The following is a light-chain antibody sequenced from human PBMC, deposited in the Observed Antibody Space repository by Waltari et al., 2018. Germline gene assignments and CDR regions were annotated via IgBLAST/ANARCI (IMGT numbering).Light chain of an antibody. CDR1: QSVTSI. CDR3: QQYNNWPPT. Sequence: EIVMTKSPATLSVSPGERATPSCRASQSVTSILAWYQQKPGQAPRLLIYGTSTRATGIPDRFSSSGSGAEFTLTISSLQSEDFAVYYCQQYNNWPPTFGQGTKLEIK. CDR2: GTS. J-gene: IGKJ2*01. V-gene: IGKV3-15*01.